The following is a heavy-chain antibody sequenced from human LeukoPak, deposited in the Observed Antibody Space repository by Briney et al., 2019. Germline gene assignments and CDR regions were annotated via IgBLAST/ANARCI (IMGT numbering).Heavy chain of an antibody. Sequence: GGSLRLSCAASGFTFSSYWMHWVRQAPGKGLVWVSRINTDGSSTSYADSVKGRFTISRDNAKNTLYLQMNSLRAEDTAVYYCARDFEYYDFWSGYYVDRFLDYWGQGTLVTVSS. CDR2: INTDGSST. CDR3: ARDFEYYDFWSGYYVDRFLDY. CDR1: GFTFSSYW. V-gene: IGHV3-74*01. D-gene: IGHD3-3*01. J-gene: IGHJ4*02.